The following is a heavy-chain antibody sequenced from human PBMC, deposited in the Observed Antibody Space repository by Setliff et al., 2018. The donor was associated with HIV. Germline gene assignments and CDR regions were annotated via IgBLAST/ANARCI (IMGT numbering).Heavy chain of an antibody. V-gene: IGHV4-39*01. J-gene: IGHJ6*03. CDR2: IFYRGTT. CDR1: GGSLTSGTFS. CDR3: VRHFPRIPQYFMDV. Sequence: PSETLSPTCSASGGSLTSGTFSWSWVRQNPGGGLEWIGSIFYRGTTSYNVSLKSRVTISIDTSRKQFSLKLTSVTAADTARYYCVRHFPRIPQYFMDVWGRGTSVTVSS.